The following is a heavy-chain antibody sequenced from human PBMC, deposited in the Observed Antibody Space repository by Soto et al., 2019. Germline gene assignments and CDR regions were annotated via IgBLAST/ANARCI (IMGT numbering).Heavy chain of an antibody. Sequence: ASVKVSCKASGYTFTSYYMHWVRQAPGQGLEWMGIINPSGGSTSYAQKFQGRVTMTRGTSTSTVYMELSSLRSEDTAVYYCARVYPSDTRYGYVGNNWFDPWGQGTLVTVS. V-gene: IGHV1-46*03. J-gene: IGHJ5*02. CDR1: GYTFTSYY. D-gene: IGHD5-18*01. CDR2: INPSGGST. CDR3: ARVYPSDTRYGYVGNNWFDP.